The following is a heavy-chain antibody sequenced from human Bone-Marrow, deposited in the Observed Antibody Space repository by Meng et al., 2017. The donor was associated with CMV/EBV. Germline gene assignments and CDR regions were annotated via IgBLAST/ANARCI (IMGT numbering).Heavy chain of an antibody. D-gene: IGHD6-19*01. Sequence: GESLKIPWKGSGYSFPSYWIGWVRQMPGKGLEWMGMIYPADSDVRYSPSFQGQVTISADKSISTAYLQWSSLKASDTAMYYCASFHGSGGRPPFYWGPGKLVNVSS. CDR1: GYSFPSYW. J-gene: IGHJ4*02. V-gene: IGHV5-51*01. CDR2: IYPADSDV. CDR3: ASFHGSGGRPPFY.